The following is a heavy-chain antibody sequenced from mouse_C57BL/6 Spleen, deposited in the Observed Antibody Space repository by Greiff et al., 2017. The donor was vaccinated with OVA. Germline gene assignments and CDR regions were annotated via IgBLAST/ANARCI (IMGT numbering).Heavy chain of an antibody. CDR2: ISDGGSYT. V-gene: IGHV5-4*01. Sequence: EVQVVESGGGLVKPGGSLKLSCAASGFTFSSYAMSWVRQTPEKRLAWVATISDGGSYTYYPDNVKGRFTISRDNAKNNLYLQMSHLKSEDTAMYYCARGRAAQAYYFDYWGQGTTLTVSS. D-gene: IGHD3-2*02. CDR1: GFTFSSYA. J-gene: IGHJ2*01. CDR3: ARGRAAQAYYFDY.